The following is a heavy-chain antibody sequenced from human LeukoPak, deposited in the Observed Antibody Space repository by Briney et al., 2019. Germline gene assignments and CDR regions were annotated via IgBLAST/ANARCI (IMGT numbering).Heavy chain of an antibody. CDR1: GFTFSSYA. J-gene: IGHJ4*02. CDR3: AIAHYDSSGIFDY. Sequence: GGSLRLSCAASGFTFSSYAMSWVRQAPGKGLEWVSAISGSGGSTYYADSVKGRFTISRDNSKNTLYLQMNSLRAEDTAIYYCAIAHYDSSGIFDYWGQGTLVTVSS. D-gene: IGHD3-22*01. V-gene: IGHV3-23*01. CDR2: ISGSGGST.